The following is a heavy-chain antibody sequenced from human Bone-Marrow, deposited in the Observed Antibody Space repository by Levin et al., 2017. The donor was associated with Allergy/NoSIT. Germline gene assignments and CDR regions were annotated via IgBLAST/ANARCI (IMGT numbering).Heavy chain of an antibody. J-gene: IGHJ5*02. D-gene: IGHD6-25*01. CDR3: ARSYSTGHIPNWFDP. Sequence: ASETLSLTCTVSSGSISTTNNYWGWIRQPPGEGLEWIGTIYYTGSTFYNPSLKSRVTISVDTSKNQFSLRLTSVTAADTAFYYCARSYSTGHIPNWFDPWGQGTLVTVSS. CDR2: IYYTGST. CDR1: SGSISTTNNY. V-gene: IGHV4-39*01.